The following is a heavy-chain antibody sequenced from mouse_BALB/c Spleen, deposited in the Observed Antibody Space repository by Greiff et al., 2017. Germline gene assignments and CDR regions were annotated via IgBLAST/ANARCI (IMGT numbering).Heavy chain of an antibody. Sequence: VQLQQSGAELVRPGTSVKVSCKASGYAFTNYLIEWVKQRPGQGLEWIGVINPGSGGTNYNEKFKGKATLTADKSSSTAYMQLSSLTSDDSAVYFCAMLVPYYYAMDYWGQGTSVTVSS. CDR1: GYAFTNYL. D-gene: IGHD2-10*02. J-gene: IGHJ4*01. V-gene: IGHV1-54*01. CDR2: INPGSGGT. CDR3: AMLVPYYYAMDY.